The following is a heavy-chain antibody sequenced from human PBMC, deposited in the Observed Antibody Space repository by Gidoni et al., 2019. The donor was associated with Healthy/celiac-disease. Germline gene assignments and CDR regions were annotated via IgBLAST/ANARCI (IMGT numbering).Heavy chain of an antibody. CDR2: ISYDGSNK. J-gene: IGHJ5*02. D-gene: IGHD2-2*01. CDR1: GFTFSSYG. V-gene: IGHV3-30*03. Sequence: QVQLVESGGGVVQPGRSLRLSCEASGFTFSSYGMPWVRQAPGKGLEWVAVISYDGSNKYYADSVKGRFTISRDNSKNTLYLQMNSLRAEDTAVYYCARDRRYCSSTSCYPHNWFDPWGQGTLVTVSS. CDR3: ARDRRYCSSTSCYPHNWFDP.